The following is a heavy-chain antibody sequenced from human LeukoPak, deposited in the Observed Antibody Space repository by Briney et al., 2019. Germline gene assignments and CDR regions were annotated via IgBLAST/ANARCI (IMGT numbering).Heavy chain of an antibody. CDR2: IRYDGSNK. V-gene: IGHV3-30*02. CDR1: GFTFSSYG. J-gene: IGHJ4*02. CDR3: ARDRGLGAQERRPFDY. D-gene: IGHD1-26*01. Sequence: GGSLRLSCAASGFTFSSYGMHWVRQAPGKGLEWVAFIRYDGSNKYYADSVKGRFTISRDNSKNTLYLQMNSLRAEDTAVYYCARDRGLGAQERRPFDYWGQGTLVTVSS.